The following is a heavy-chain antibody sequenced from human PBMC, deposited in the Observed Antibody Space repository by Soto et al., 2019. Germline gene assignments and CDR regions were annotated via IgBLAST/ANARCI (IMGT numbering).Heavy chain of an antibody. J-gene: IGHJ6*01. CDR3: AKDVSTMVREVPFGGGMDV. Sequence: WGSLRLSCAASGFTFSSSGMHWVRQAPGKGLEWVAVISNDGSKKYYADSAKRRFTISRDNTKNTLYLQMNSLRAKDTAVYYCAKDVSTMVREVPFGGGMDVWGQGTTVTVYS. D-gene: IGHD3-10*01. CDR1: GFTFSSSG. CDR2: ISNDGSKK. V-gene: IGHV3-30*18.